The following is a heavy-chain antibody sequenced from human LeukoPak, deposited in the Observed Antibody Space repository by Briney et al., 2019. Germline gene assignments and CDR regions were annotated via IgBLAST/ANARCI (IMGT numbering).Heavy chain of an antibody. D-gene: IGHD6-6*01. CDR3: ARWGYSSSNRVYYFDY. J-gene: IGHJ4*02. V-gene: IGHV3-64*01. Sequence: GGSLRLSCAASGFTFSSYAMHWVRQAPGKGLEYVSAISSNGGSAYYANSVKGRFTISRDNSKNTLYLQMGSLRAEDMAVYYCARWGYSSSNRVYYFDYWGQGTLVTVSS. CDR1: GFTFSSYA. CDR2: ISSNGGSA.